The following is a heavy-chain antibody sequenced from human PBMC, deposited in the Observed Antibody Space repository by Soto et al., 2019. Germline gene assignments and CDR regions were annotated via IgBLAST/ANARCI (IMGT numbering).Heavy chain of an antibody. CDR3: ARGIYDFWSGYLHLPHYYYYYYMDV. CDR2: INPSGGST. V-gene: IGHV1-46*03. J-gene: IGHJ6*03. CDR1: GYTFTSYY. D-gene: IGHD3-3*01. Sequence: ASVKVSCKASGYTFTSYYMHWVRQAPGQGLEWMGIINPSGGSTSYAQKFQGRVTMTRDTSTSTVYMELSSLRSEDTAAYYCARGIYDFWSGYLHLPHYYYYYYMDVWGKGTTVTVSS.